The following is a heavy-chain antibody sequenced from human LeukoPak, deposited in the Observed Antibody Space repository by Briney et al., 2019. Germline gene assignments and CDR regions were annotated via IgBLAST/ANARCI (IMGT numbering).Heavy chain of an antibody. V-gene: IGHV1-69*13. D-gene: IGHD1-26*01. CDR3: ARDPPSWRELGREAFDI. Sequence: SVKVSCKASGGTFISYAISWVRQARGQGLEWMGGIIPIFGTANYAQKFQGRGTITADESTSTAYMELSSLRSEDTAVYYCARDPPSWRELGREAFDIWGQGTMVTVSS. J-gene: IGHJ3*02. CDR2: IIPIFGTA. CDR1: GGTFISYA.